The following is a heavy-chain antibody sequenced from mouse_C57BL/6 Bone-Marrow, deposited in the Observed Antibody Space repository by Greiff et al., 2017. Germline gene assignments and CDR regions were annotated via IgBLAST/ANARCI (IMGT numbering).Heavy chain of an antibody. CDR2: IDPSDSYT. J-gene: IGHJ2*01. CDR1: GYTFTSYW. V-gene: IGHV1-50*01. Sequence: VQLQQHGAELVKPGASVKLSCKASGYTFTSYWLQWVKQRPGQGLEWIGEIDPSDSYTNYNQKFKGKATLTVDTSSSTAYMQLSSLTSEDSAVYYCARGGPYYWGQGTTLTVSS. CDR3: ARGGPYY.